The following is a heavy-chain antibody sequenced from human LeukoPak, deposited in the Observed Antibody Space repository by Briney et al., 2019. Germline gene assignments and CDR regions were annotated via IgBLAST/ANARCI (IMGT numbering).Heavy chain of an antibody. Sequence: PGGSLRLSCAASGFTFGSYGTHWVRQAPGKGLEWVAFIRYDGSNKYYADSVKGRFTISRDNSKNTLYLQMNSLRAEDTAVYYCARDRGDCSSTSCSPGAFDIWGQGTMVTVSS. CDR3: ARDRGDCSSTSCSPGAFDI. D-gene: IGHD2-2*01. J-gene: IGHJ3*02. V-gene: IGHV3-30*02. CDR1: GFTFGSYG. CDR2: IRYDGSNK.